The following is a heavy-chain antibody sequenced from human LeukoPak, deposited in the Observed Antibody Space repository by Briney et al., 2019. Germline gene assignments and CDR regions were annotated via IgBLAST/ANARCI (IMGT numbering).Heavy chain of an antibody. V-gene: IGHV4-39*01. CDR3: ARALYDFWSGYYSAPDY. CDR1: GGSISSSSYY. D-gene: IGHD3-3*01. CDR2: IYYIGST. J-gene: IGHJ4*02. Sequence: SETLSLTCTVSGGSISSSSYYWGWIRHPPGKGLEWMGSIYYIGSTYYNPSLKSRVTISVDTSKNQSFLQLSSVTAADKAVYYCARALYDFWSGYYSAPDYWGQGTLVTVSS.